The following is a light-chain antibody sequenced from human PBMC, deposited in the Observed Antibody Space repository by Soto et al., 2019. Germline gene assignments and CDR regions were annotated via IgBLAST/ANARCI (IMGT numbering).Light chain of an antibody. V-gene: IGKV3-15*01. CDR1: QSINSD. J-gene: IGKJ5*01. CDR3: QQYNNWPLIT. Sequence: MTPATDALSGSPAARVSLSWRASQSINSDLAWYQQIPGQAPRLLIYGASNRATGIPARFSGSGSGTEFTLTISSPQSEDFAVYYCQQYNNWPLITFGQGTRLEI. CDR2: GAS.